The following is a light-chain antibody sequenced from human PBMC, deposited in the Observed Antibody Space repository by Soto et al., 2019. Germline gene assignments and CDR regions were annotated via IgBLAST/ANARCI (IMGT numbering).Light chain of an antibody. Sequence: EIVVTQSPATLSLSPGERATLSCRASQSVSSYLAWYQQKPGQAPRLLIYDASNRATGIPARFSGSGSGTDFTLTISSLEPEDFAVYYCQQRSNRQGATCGGGTKVEIK. CDR2: DAS. J-gene: IGKJ4*01. CDR3: QQRSNRQGAT. V-gene: IGKV3-11*01. CDR1: QSVSSY.